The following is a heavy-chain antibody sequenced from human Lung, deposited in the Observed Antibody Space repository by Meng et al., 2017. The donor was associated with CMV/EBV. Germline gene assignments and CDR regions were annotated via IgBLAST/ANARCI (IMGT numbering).Heavy chain of an antibody. CDR1: GFTFSSYW. V-gene: IGHV3-7*01. Sequence: GGSLRLXCAASGFTFSSYWMSWVRQAPGKGLEWVANIKQDGSEKYYVDSVKGRFTISRDNAKNSLYLQMNSLRAEDTAVYYCAREGVFGVVIAGYYGRDVWXTGNXV. CDR3: AREGVFGVVIAGYYGRDV. CDR2: IKQDGSEK. D-gene: IGHD3-3*01. J-gene: IGHJ6*04.